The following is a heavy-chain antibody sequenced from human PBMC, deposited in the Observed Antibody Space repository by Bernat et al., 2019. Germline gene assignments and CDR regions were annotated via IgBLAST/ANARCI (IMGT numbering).Heavy chain of an antibody. CDR1: GFTFSSYS. Sequence: EVQLVESGGGLVKPGGSLRLSCAASGFTFSSYSMNWVRQAPGKGLECVSSISSSSSYIYYADSVKGRFTISRDNAKNSLYLQMNSLRAEDTAVYYCARDEAGSFDYWGQGTLVTVSS. CDR3: ARDEAGSFDY. D-gene: IGHD6-13*01. J-gene: IGHJ4*02. CDR2: ISSSSSYI. V-gene: IGHV3-21*01.